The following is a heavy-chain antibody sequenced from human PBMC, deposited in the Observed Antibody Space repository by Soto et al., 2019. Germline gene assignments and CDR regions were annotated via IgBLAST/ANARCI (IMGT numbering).Heavy chain of an antibody. D-gene: IGHD1-1*01. Sequence: GGSLRLSCAASGFTFSSYAMHWVRQAPGKGLEWVAVISYDGSNKYYADSVKGRFTISRDNSKKKLNLKMNSLRSEDTAVYYCARDRLRYNWNDFPYYYYGMDVWGQGTTVTVSS. CDR1: GFTFSSYA. J-gene: IGHJ6*02. CDR3: ARDRLRYNWNDFPYYYYGMDV. V-gene: IGHV3-30-3*01. CDR2: ISYDGSNK.